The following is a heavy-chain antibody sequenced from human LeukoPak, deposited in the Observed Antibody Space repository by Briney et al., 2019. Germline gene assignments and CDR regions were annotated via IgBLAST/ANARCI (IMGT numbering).Heavy chain of an antibody. J-gene: IGHJ4*02. CDR3: GHSSGAYN. CDR1: GFTFSSYG. V-gene: IGHV3-33*01. Sequence: GGSLRLSCAASGFTFSSYGMHWVRQAPGKGLEWAAVIWYDGSNKYYADSVKGRFTISRDNSKNTLYLQMNSLRAEDTAVYYCGHSSGAYNWGQGTLVTVSS. D-gene: IGHD6-19*01. CDR2: IWYDGSNK.